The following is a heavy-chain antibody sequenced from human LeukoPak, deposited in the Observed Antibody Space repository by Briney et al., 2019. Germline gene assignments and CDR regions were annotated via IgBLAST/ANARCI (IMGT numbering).Heavy chain of an antibody. J-gene: IGHJ4*02. CDR3: ARVFSAIIAVAAPYFDY. V-gene: IGHV1-18*01. Sequence: ASVKVSCKASGYTFTSYGISWVRQAPGQGLEWMGWISAYNGNTNYAQKLQGRVTMTTDTSTSTAYMELRSLRSDDTAVYYCARVFSAIIAVAAPYFDYWGQGPLVTVSS. D-gene: IGHD6-19*01. CDR2: ISAYNGNT. CDR1: GYTFTSYG.